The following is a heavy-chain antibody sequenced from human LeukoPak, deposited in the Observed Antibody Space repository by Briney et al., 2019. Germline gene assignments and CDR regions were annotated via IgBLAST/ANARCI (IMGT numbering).Heavy chain of an antibody. J-gene: IGHJ4*02. Sequence: GWSLRVSCAASGFTFSSYAMNWVRQARGKGLEGVASNCGSSSDIYYADSVKGRFTISRDNAKNSVFLQMNNLRAEDTAIYYCARRGYHDSSGYDYWGQGTLVTVSS. CDR3: ARRGYHDSSGYDY. V-gene: IGHV3-21*06. D-gene: IGHD3-22*01. CDR1: GFTFSSYA. CDR2: NCGSSSDI.